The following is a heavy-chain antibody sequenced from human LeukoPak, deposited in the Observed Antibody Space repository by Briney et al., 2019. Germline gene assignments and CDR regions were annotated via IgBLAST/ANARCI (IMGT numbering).Heavy chain of an antibody. D-gene: IGHD2-21*01. CDR3: TRGVVVLHWRDAFDI. V-gene: IGHV3-33*01. Sequence: PGGSLRLSCAASGFTFSSYGMHWVRQAPGKGLGWVAVIWYDGSDKYYADAVKGRFIISRDNSKNTLYLQMNSLRAEDTAVYYSTRGVVVLHWRDAFDIWGQGTMVTVSS. CDR2: IWYDGSDK. J-gene: IGHJ3*02. CDR1: GFTFSSYG.